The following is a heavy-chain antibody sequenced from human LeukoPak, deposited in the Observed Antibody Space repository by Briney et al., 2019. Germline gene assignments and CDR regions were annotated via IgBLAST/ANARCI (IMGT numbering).Heavy chain of an antibody. J-gene: IGHJ3*02. D-gene: IGHD6-19*01. CDR2: IYYSGST. V-gene: IGHV4-59*08. CDR1: GGSISSYY. CDR3: ARYDGIIAVAGNDAFDI. Sequence: SETLSLTCTVSGGSISSYYWSWIRQPPGKGLEWIGYIYYSGSTNYNPSLKSRVTISVDTSKNQFSLKLSSVTAADTAVYYCARYDGIIAVAGNDAFDIWGQGTMVTVSS.